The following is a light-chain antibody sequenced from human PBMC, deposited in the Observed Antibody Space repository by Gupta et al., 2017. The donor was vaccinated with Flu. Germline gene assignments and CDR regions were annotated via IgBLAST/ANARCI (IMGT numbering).Light chain of an antibody. CDR3: AAWDDSLNGVV. J-gene: IGLJ2*01. Sequence: VATSCSGSSSNVENNAVNWYQQLPGKAPKLLIYYDDFRPSGVSGRFSGSKSGASASLAISGLRSEDEADYYCAAWDDSLNGVVFGGGTRLTVL. V-gene: IGLV1-36*01. CDR2: YDD. CDR1: SSNVENNA.